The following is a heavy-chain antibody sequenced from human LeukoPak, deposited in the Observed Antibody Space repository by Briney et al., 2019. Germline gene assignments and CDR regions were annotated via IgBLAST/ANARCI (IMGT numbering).Heavy chain of an antibody. CDR3: AKDTGLVAAAGVFDY. J-gene: IGHJ4*02. D-gene: IGHD6-13*01. CDR1: GFTFDGYA. V-gene: IGHV3-9*01. CDR2: ISWNSGSI. Sequence: GRSLRLSCAASGFTFDGYAMHWVRQAPGKGLEWVSCISWNSGSIGYADSVKGRFTISRDNAKNSLYLQMNSLRAEDTALYYCAKDTGLVAAAGVFDYWGQGTLVTVSS.